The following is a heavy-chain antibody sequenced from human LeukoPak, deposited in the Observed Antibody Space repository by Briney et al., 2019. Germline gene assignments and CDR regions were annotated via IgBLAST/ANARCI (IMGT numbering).Heavy chain of an antibody. D-gene: IGHD3-3*01. CDR2: ISSSSSYI. CDR1: GFTFSSYI. V-gene: IGHV3-21*04. CDR3: AKVGANYDFWSGYYLDGENYYYGMDV. J-gene: IGHJ6*02. Sequence: GGSLRLSCAASGFTFSSYIMNWVRQAPEKGLEWVSSISSSSSYIYYADPVKGRFTISRDNAKNSLYLQMNSLRAEDTAVYYCAKVGANYDFWSGYYLDGENYYYGMDVWGQGTTVTVSS.